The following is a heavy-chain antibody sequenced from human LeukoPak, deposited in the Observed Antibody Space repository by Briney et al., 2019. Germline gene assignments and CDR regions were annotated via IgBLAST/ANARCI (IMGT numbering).Heavy chain of an antibody. CDR1: GFTFSSYS. CDR3: ARDGGAGIVGAPRY. J-gene: IGHJ4*02. CDR2: ISSSSSYI. D-gene: IGHD1-26*01. Sequence: GGSLRLSCAASGFTFSSYSMNWVRQAPGKGLEWVSSISSSSSYIYYADSVKGRFTISRDNAKNSLYLQMNSLRAEDTAVYYCARDGGAGIVGAPRYWGQGTLVTVSS. V-gene: IGHV3-21*01.